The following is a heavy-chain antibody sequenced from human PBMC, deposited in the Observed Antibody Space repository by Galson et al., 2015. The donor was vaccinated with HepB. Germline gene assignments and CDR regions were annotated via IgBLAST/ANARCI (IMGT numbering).Heavy chain of an antibody. Sequence: SVRVSCKASGYTFTSYYMHWVRQAPGQGLEWMGIINPSGGSTSYAQKFQGRVTMTRDPSTSTVYMELSSLRSEDTVVYYCARERRWLQSGGPHYSGPGTLVPSSP. CDR3: ARERRWLQSGGPHY. CDR2: INPSGGST. CDR1: GYTFTSYY. J-gene: IGHJ4*02. V-gene: IGHV1-46*01. D-gene: IGHD5-24*01.